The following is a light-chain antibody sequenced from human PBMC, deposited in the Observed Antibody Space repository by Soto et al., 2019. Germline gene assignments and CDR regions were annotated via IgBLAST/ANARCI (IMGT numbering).Light chain of an antibody. CDR1: QSVSSY. CDR2: DAS. J-gene: IGKJ4*01. CDR3: QQRSNWPPEGT. V-gene: IGKV3-11*01. Sequence: EIVLTQSPATLSLSPGERATLSCRASQSVSSYLAWYQQKPGQAPRLLIYDASNRATGIPARFSGSGSGTDFTLTISSLEPEDFAVYYCQQRSNWPPEGTFGGGTKV.